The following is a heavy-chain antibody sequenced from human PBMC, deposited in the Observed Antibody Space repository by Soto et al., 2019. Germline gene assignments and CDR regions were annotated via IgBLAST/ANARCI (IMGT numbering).Heavy chain of an antibody. D-gene: IGHD3-22*01. Sequence: GGSLRLSCAASGFTVSGYAMHWVRQAPGKGLEWVSFISSSSSYIYYADSVKGRFTISRDNAKNSLYLQMNSLRAEDTAVYYCARYDSSGYYWPYYYYGMDVWGQATTVTVSS. J-gene: IGHJ6*02. CDR2: ISSSSSYI. CDR1: GFTVSGYA. V-gene: IGHV3-21*01. CDR3: ARYDSSGYYWPYYYYGMDV.